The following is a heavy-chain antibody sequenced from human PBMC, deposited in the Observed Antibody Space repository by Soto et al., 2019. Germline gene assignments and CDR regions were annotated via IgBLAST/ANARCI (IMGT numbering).Heavy chain of an antibody. CDR2: MNPGGTVI. Sequence: EVQLVESGGGLVQPGGSLRLSCAASGFIFSDFWMTWVRQSPGKGLEWVANMNPGGTVINYADSVKGRFTISRDNAEKSLYLQMNSLRAEDTAVFYCARHGHYCMDVWGRGTTVTVSS. CDR1: GFIFSDFW. J-gene: IGHJ6*04. V-gene: IGHV3-7*01. CDR3: ARHGHYCMDV.